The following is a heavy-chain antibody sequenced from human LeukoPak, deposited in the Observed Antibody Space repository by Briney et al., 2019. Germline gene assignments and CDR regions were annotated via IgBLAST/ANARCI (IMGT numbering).Heavy chain of an antibody. Sequence: GRSLRLSCAASGFTFSSYGMHWVRQAPGKGLEWVAVISYDGSNKYYADSVKGRFTISRDNSKNTLYLQMNSLRAEDMAVYYCASSLPRYSSSWYLFNYWGQGTLVTVSS. J-gene: IGHJ4*02. V-gene: IGHV3-30*03. D-gene: IGHD6-13*01. CDR3: ASSLPRYSSSWYLFNY. CDR1: GFTFSSYG. CDR2: ISYDGSNK.